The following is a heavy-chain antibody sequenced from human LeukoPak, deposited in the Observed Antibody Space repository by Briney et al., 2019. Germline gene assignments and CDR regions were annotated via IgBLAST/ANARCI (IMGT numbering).Heavy chain of an antibody. CDR2: IWYDGSNK. V-gene: IGHV3-33*01. CDR3: ARGSAQWLVYWFDP. J-gene: IGHJ5*02. CDR1: GFTFSSYG. D-gene: IGHD6-19*01. Sequence: PGRSLRLSCAASGFTFSSYGMHWVRQAPGKGLEWVAVIWYDGSNKYYADSVKGRFTISRDNSKNTLYLQMNSLGAEDTAVYYCARGSAQWLVYWFDPWGQGTLVTVSS.